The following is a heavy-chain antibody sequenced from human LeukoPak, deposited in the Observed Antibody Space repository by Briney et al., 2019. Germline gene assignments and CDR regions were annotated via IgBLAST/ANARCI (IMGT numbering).Heavy chain of an antibody. CDR1: GGSISSHS. J-gene: IGHJ3*01. Sequence: SETLSLTCTVSGGSISSHSWSWIRQPAGKGLEWIGRIFTSGSTYYNPSLKSRVIMSVDTSKNQVSLKLGSVTAADTAVYYCARTFYDSGGYYSYGAFDVWGQGTMVTVSS. CDR2: IFTSGST. D-gene: IGHD3-22*01. CDR3: ARTFYDSGGYYSYGAFDV. V-gene: IGHV4-4*07.